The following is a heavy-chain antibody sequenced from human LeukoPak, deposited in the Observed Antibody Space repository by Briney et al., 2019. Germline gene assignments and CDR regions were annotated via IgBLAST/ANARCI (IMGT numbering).Heavy chain of an antibody. CDR1: GFTFSSYG. Sequence: SGGSLRLSCAASGFTFSSYGMHWVRQAPGKGLEWVAVISYDGSNKYYADSVKGRFTISRDNSKNTLYLQMNSLRAEDTAVYYCAKYHLPSDYYGSGSYYDYWGQGTLVTVSS. J-gene: IGHJ4*02. CDR2: ISYDGSNK. CDR3: AKYHLPSDYYGSGSYYDY. V-gene: IGHV3-30*18. D-gene: IGHD3-10*01.